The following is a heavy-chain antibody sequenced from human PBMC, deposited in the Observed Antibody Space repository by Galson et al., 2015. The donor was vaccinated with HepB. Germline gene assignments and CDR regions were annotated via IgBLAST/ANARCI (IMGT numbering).Heavy chain of an antibody. CDR2: ISENGGST. V-gene: IGHV3-23*01. Sequence: SLRLSCAASGFTFKSHSMSWVRQAPGKGLEWVSAISENGGSTHYADSVKGRFTISRDNSKNTLYLQMNSVRADDTAVYYCARDQGYCSGITCLIYDYWGQGTVVTVS. D-gene: IGHD2-2*01. CDR3: ARDQGYCSGITCLIYDY. J-gene: IGHJ4*02. CDR1: GFTFKSHS.